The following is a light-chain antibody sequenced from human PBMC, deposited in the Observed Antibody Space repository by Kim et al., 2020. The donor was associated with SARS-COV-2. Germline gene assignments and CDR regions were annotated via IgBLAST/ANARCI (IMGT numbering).Light chain of an antibody. V-gene: IGKV1-39*01. CDR3: QQSYSTPRT. J-gene: IGKJ1*01. CDR1: RSLSSY. Sequence: ASVGDRVTITCRASRSLSSYLNWYQQKPGKAPNLLIYAASSLQSGVPSRFSGSGSGTDFTLTINSLQPEDFATYYCQQSYSTPRTFGQGTKVDIK. CDR2: AAS.